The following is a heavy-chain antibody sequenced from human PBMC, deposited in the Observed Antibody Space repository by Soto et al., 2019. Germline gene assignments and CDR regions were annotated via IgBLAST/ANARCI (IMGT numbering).Heavy chain of an antibody. V-gene: IGHV4-30-4*01. J-gene: IGHJ6*02. CDR3: ARVPFKIVSVVIYYYGMDV. CDR1: GGSISSGDYY. D-gene: IGHD3-3*01. CDR2: IYYSGST. Sequence: QVQLQESGPGLVKPSQTLSLTCAVSGGSISSGDYYWSWFRQPPGKGLEWIGYIYYSGSTYYNPSLKSRVAISVDTSKNQFSLRLSSVTAADTAVYYCARVPFKIVSVVIYYYGMDVWGQGTTVTVSS.